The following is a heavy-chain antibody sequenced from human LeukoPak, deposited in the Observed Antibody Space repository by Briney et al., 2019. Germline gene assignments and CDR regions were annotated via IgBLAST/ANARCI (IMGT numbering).Heavy chain of an antibody. CDR3: ARAMEWFGELFYFDY. CDR2: IKQDGSEK. CDR1: GFTFSSYW. V-gene: IGHV3-7*01. Sequence: TGGSLRLSCAASGFTFSSYWMSWVRQAPGKGLEWVANIKQDGSEKYYVDSVKGRFTISRDNAKNSLYLQMNSLRAEDTAVYYCARAMEWFGELFYFDYWGQGTLVTVSS. J-gene: IGHJ4*02. D-gene: IGHD3-10*01.